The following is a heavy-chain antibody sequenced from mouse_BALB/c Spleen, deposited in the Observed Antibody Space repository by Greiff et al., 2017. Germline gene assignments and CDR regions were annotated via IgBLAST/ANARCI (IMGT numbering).Heavy chain of an antibody. V-gene: IGHV7-3*02. J-gene: IGHJ2*01. Sequence: EVMLVESGGGLVQPGGSLRLSCATSGFTFTDYYMSWVRQPPGKALEWLGFIRNKANGYTTEYSASVKGRFTISRDNSQSILYLQMNTLRAEDSATYYCARDMGGRDYYGSSYFDYWGQGTTLTVSS. CDR1: GFTFTDYY. CDR3: ARDMGGRDYYGSSYFDY. CDR2: IRNKANGYTT. D-gene: IGHD1-1*01.